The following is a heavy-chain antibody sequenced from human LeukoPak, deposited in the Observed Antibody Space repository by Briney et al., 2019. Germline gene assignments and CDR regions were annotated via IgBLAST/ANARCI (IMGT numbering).Heavy chain of an antibody. D-gene: IGHD2-15*01. Sequence: SQTLSLTCDISGDSVSSNTAAWNWIRQSPSRGLEWLGRTYYGSKRYHDYAVSMKSRITINADTSKNQFSLQVNSVTPEDTAVYFCTSGLSGGFDLWGRGTLVTVSS. V-gene: IGHV6-1*01. CDR2: TYYGSKRYH. CDR3: TSGLSGGFDL. CDR1: GDSVSSNTAA. J-gene: IGHJ2*01.